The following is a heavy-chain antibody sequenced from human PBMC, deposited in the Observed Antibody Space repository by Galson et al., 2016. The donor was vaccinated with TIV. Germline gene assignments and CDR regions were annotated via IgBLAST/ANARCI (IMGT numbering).Heavy chain of an antibody. V-gene: IGHV1-69*02. J-gene: IGHJ4*02. CDR1: GGTLSRHT. CDR3: ARTYDTSHYQFYFEF. D-gene: IGHD3-22*01. Sequence: SVKVSCKASGGTLSRHTISWVRQAPGQGLEWMGRILPIVVITNYAQKLQGRVTIIADRFTSTVSMELSGLTSDDTAVYYCARTYDTSHYQFYFEFWGQGTLVTVAS. CDR2: ILPIVVIT.